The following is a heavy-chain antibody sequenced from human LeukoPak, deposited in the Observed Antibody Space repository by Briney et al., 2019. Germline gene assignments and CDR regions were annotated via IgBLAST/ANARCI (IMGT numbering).Heavy chain of an antibody. CDR2: LSDSGVTT. CDR3: AKQRGIYMYRPFED. Sequence: GGSLRLSCAGSGFTFSGYGMVWVRQAPGKGLEWVSGLSDSGVTTYYADSVKGRFTISRDNVRNTLYLQMNSLRAEDTAIYYCAKQRGIYMYRPFEDWGQGTLVTVSS. D-gene: IGHD2/OR15-2a*01. J-gene: IGHJ4*02. CDR1: GFTFSGYG. V-gene: IGHV3-23*01.